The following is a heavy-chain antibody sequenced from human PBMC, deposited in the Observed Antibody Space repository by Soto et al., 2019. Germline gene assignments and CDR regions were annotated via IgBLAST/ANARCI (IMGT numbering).Heavy chain of an antibody. CDR1: GGSISSGGYS. J-gene: IGHJ4*02. CDR2: IYHSGNT. D-gene: IGHD2-21*01. Sequence: QLQLQESGSGLVKPSQTLSLTCAVSGGSISSGGYSWSWIRQPPGKGLGWIGYIYHSGNTYYNPSLMCRGTISLDCSKSQSSRPLSSVTAADTAEYCCAREPPRYCWGQGTLVTVSS. V-gene: IGHV4-30-2*01. CDR3: AREPPRYC.